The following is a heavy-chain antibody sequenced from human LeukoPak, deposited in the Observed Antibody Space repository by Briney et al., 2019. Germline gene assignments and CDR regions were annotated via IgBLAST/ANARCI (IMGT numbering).Heavy chain of an antibody. CDR2: IYYSGST. CDR1: GGSISSYY. D-gene: IGHD3-10*01. V-gene: IGHV4-59*12. J-gene: IGHJ6*02. CDR3: ARDFGAGSYRYGMDV. Sequence: SETLSLTCTVSGGSISSYYWSWIRQPPGKGLEWIGYIYYSGSTNYNPSLKSRVTMSVDTSKNQFSLNLSSMTAADTAVYFCARDFGAGSYRYGMDVWGQGTAVTVSS.